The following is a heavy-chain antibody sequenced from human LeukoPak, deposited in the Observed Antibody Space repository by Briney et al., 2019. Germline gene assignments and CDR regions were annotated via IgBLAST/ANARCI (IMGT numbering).Heavy chain of an antibody. CDR2: ISGSGGST. D-gene: IGHD2-15*01. Sequence: GGSLRLSCAASGFTFSSYAMSWVRQAPGKGLEWVSAISGSGGSTYYAGSVKGRFTISRDNSKNTLYLHMNSLRAEDTAVYYCAKDLEGYCSGGSCYSPLDYWGQGTLVTVSS. CDR1: GFTFSSYA. J-gene: IGHJ4*02. V-gene: IGHV3-23*01. CDR3: AKDLEGYCSGGSCYSPLDY.